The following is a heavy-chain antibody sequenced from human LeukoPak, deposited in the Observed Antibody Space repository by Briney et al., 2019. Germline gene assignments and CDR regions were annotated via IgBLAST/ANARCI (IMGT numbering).Heavy chain of an antibody. CDR3: ARDQEAVTTDYFYYGMDV. CDR2: IIPMLGIA. J-gene: IGHJ6*02. CDR1: GGTFSSYA. V-gene: IGHV1-69*04. Sequence: SVKVSCKASGGTFSSYAISWVRQAPGQGLEWMGRIIPMLGIANYAQKFQGRVTITADKSTSTAYMELSSLRSEDTAVYYCARDQEAVTTDYFYYGMDVWGQGTTLTVSS. D-gene: IGHD4-11*01.